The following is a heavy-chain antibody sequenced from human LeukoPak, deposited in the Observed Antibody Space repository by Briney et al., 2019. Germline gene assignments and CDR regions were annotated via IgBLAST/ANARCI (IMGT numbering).Heavy chain of an antibody. J-gene: IGHJ6*02. CDR2: ISAYNGNT. CDR1: GYTFTSYG. V-gene: IGHV1-18*01. CDR3: ARDRPTGRKVSDYYYYGMDV. Sequence: ASVKVSYKASGYTFTSYGISWVRQAPGQGLEWMGWISAYNGNTNYAQKLQGRVTMTTDTSTSTAYMELRSLRSDDTAVYYCARDRPTGRKVSDYYYYGMDVWGQGTTVTVSS. D-gene: IGHD1-1*01.